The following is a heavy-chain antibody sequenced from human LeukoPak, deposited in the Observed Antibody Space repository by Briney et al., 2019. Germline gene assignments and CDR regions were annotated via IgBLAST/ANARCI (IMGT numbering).Heavy chain of an antibody. CDR2: IYSGGST. Sequence: GGSLRLSCAASGFTVSSNYMSWVRQAPGKGLEWVSVIYSGGSTYCADSVKGRFTISRDNSKNALYLQMNSLRAEDTAVYYCARDLSLSRASGWYVYWGQGTLATVSS. CDR1: GFTVSSNY. V-gene: IGHV3-66*01. D-gene: IGHD6-19*01. J-gene: IGHJ4*02. CDR3: ARDLSLSRASGWYVY.